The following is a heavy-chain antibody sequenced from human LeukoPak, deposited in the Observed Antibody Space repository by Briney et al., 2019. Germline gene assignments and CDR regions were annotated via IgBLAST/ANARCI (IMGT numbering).Heavy chain of an antibody. CDR1: GYTFTSYD. D-gene: IGHD2-15*01. V-gene: IGHV1-8*01. Sequence: GASVKVPCKASGYTFTSYDINWVRQATGQGLEWMGWMNPNSGNTGYAQKFQGRVTMTRDTSISTAYMELRSLGSEDTAVYYCARGISRGCSGVSCYSFDFWGQGALVSVSS. CDR3: ARGISRGCSGVSCYSFDF. CDR2: MNPNSGNT. J-gene: IGHJ4*02.